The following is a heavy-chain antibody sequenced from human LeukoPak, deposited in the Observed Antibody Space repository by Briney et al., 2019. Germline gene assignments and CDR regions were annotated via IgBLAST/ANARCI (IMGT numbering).Heavy chain of an antibody. V-gene: IGHV3-30*02. CDR3: TKTHYYPQSLQGGEPYYFDD. CDR1: GYTFSSYD. Sequence: GGSLTLSCAASGYTFSSYDKHWVRQAPGGGLAGVAFIRYDGKNKYDADAVQGPFTISRAQSTNTLYLQMNSLRAEDTAVYSCTKTHYYPQSLQGGEPYYFDDRGEGTLGTVS. D-gene: IGHD3-22*01. J-gene: IGHJ4*02. CDR2: IRYDGKNK.